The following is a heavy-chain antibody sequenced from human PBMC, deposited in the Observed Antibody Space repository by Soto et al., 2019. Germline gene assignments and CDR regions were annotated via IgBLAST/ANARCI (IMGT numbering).Heavy chain of an antibody. V-gene: IGHV3-64*01. Sequence: GGSLRLSCAASGFTFSSYAMHWVRQAPWKGLEYVSAISSNGGSTYYANSVKGRFTISRDNSKNTLYLQMGSLRAEDMAVYYCARRDGYNFDYWGQGTLVTVSS. CDR2: ISSNGGST. CDR1: GFTFSSYA. D-gene: IGHD5-12*01. CDR3: ARRDGYNFDY. J-gene: IGHJ4*02.